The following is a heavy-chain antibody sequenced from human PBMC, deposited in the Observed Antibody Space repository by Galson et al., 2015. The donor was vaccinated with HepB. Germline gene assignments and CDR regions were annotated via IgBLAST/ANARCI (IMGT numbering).Heavy chain of an antibody. Sequence: CAISGDSVSRNRAAWNRIRQSPSRGLEWLGRTHYTSKWYNGYAVSVKSRITINPDTSKNQFSLQLKSVTPENTAVYYCARGQHYYYGLDVWGQGTTVTVSS. CDR1: GDSVSRNRAA. CDR2: THYTSKWYN. CDR3: ARGQHYYYGLDV. V-gene: IGHV6-1*01. J-gene: IGHJ6*02.